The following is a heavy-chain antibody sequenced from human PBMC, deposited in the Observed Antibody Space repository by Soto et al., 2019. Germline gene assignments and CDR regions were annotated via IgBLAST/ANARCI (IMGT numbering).Heavy chain of an antibody. CDR3: AKAYFVWSSEQPYYFDY. V-gene: IGHV3-23*01. CDR1: GFTFSNYA. Sequence: EVQLLDSGGGLVQPGGSLRLSCAASGFTFSNYAMTWVRQGPGKGLEWVSGISGSGGRSYYADSVKGRFTISRDSSKNTLYLQMNRLSSEYTAVYYCAKAYFVWSSEQPYYFDYWGQGTLVTVSS. D-gene: IGHD3-16*01. CDR2: ISGSGGRS. J-gene: IGHJ4*02.